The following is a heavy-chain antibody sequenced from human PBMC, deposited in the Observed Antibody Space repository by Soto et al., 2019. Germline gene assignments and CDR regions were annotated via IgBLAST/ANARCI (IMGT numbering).Heavy chain of an antibody. CDR1: GYTFTSYT. Sequence: GASVKVSCKASGYTFTSYTITWVRQAPGQGLEWMGWISAHSGNTDYAQKLQGRVTMTTDTSTSTAYMELRSLISDDTAVYYCARGYYDSSGYYYRYWGQGTLVTVSS. CDR2: ISAHSGNT. J-gene: IGHJ4*02. CDR3: ARGYYDSSGYYYRY. V-gene: IGHV1-18*01. D-gene: IGHD3-22*01.